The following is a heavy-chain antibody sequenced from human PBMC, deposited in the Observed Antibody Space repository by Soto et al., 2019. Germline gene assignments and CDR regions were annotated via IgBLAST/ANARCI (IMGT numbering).Heavy chain of an antibody. CDR2: INPNSGGT. CDR1: RYTFTGYY. J-gene: IGHJ4*02. V-gene: IGHV1-2*02. Sequence: APAKACCKAPRYTFTGYYLQSVQQAPGQGLEWMGWINPNSGGTNDAQKFQGRVTMTRDTSISTAYMELSRLRSDDTAVYYFARSNRGGYDILTGYPDYWGQGTLVTVSS. D-gene: IGHD3-9*01. CDR3: ARSNRGGYDILTGYPDY.